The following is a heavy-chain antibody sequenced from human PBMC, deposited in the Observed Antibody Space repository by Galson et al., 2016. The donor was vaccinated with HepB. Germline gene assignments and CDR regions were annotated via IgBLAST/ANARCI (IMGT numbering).Heavy chain of an antibody. CDR3: ARDRVSGRHFFDS. J-gene: IGHJ4*02. CDR2: TYYRSRWYN. Sequence: CAISGDSVSSYSGAWDWLRQSPSRGLEWLGRTYYRSRWYNDYAGSVKGRITVEADTSKNLFSLQLTSVTVADTAVHYCARDRVSGRHFFDSWGQGTLVSVSS. CDR1: GDSVSSYSGA. D-gene: IGHD2-8*01. V-gene: IGHV6-1*01.